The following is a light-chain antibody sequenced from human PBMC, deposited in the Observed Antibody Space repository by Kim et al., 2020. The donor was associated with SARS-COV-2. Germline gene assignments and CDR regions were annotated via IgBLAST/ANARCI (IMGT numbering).Light chain of an antibody. CDR3: QAWDSSTYYV. V-gene: IGLV3-1*01. J-gene: IGLJ1*01. Sequence: VSPGQTASITCSGDKLGDKYACWYQQKPGQSPVLVIYQDSKRPSGIPERFSGSNSGNTATLTISGTQALDEADYYCQAWDSSTYYVFGTGTKVTVL. CDR1: KLGDKY. CDR2: QDS.